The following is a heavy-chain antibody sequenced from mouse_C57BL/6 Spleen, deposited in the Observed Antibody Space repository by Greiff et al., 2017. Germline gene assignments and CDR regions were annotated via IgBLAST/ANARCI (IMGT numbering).Heavy chain of an antibody. D-gene: IGHD1-1*01. J-gene: IGHJ3*01. CDR3: ARGGYGFAY. CDR2: ISDGGSYT. CDR1: GFTFSSYA. V-gene: IGHV5-4*01. Sequence: EVQVVESGGGLVKPGGSLKLSCAASGFTFSSYAMSWVRQTPEKRLEWVATISDGGSYTYYPDNVKGRFTIARDNAKNNLYLQMSHLKSEDTAMYYCARGGYGFAYWGQGTLVTVSA.